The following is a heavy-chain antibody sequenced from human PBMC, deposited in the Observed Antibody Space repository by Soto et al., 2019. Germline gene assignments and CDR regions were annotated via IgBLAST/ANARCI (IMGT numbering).Heavy chain of an antibody. D-gene: IGHD2-2*02. V-gene: IGHV3-23*01. J-gene: IGHJ4*02. Sequence: GGSLRLSCAASGFTFGSSAMSWVRQAPGKGLEWVSSLSGSGGSTYYADSVKGRFSISRDNSKNTLYLQMNTLRAEDTAVYYCAKDTRNTIYHVDYWGQET. CDR2: LSGSGGST. CDR1: GFTFGSSA. CDR3: AKDTRNTIYHVDY.